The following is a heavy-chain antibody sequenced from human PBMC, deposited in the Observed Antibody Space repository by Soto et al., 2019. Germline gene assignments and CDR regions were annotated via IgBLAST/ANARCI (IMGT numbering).Heavy chain of an antibody. Sequence: QITLKESGPALVKPTQTLTLTCTFSGFSLSTSGEAVGWIRQPPGEALEWLALIYWDDDNRYNPTLKTRPTIPKDTSKNQVVLTLTNMDPVDTATYYCAHYVSASPAGWFDPWGQGILVTVSS. CDR2: IYWDDDN. CDR3: AHYVSASPAGWFDP. D-gene: IGHD3-10*01. CDR1: GFSLSTSGEA. J-gene: IGHJ5*02. V-gene: IGHV2-5*02.